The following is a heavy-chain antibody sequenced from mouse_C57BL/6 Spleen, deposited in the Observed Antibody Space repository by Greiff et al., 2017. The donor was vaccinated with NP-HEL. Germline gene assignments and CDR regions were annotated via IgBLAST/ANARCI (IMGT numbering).Heavy chain of an antibody. D-gene: IGHD2-2*01. CDR1: GYTFTDYY. V-gene: IGHV1-26*01. CDR2: INPNNGGT. Sequence: EVQLQQSGPELVKPGASVKISCKASGYTFTDYYMNWVKQSHGKSLEWIGDINPNNGGTSYNQKFKGKATLTVDKSSSTAYMELRSLTSEDSAVYYCATYGSWGYWGQGTTLTVSS. CDR3: ATYGSWGY. J-gene: IGHJ2*01.